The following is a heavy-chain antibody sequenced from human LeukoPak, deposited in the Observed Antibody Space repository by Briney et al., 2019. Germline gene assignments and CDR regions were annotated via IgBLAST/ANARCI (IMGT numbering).Heavy chain of an antibody. CDR2: ISSSSSTI. Sequence: AGGSLRLSCAASGSTFSSYSMNWVRQAPGKGLEWVSYISSSSSTIYYADSVKGRFTISRDNAKNSLYLQMNSLRAEDTAVYYCARDHIVVVPAAPDYWGQGTLVTVSS. CDR1: GSTFSSYS. V-gene: IGHV3-48*04. D-gene: IGHD2-2*01. CDR3: ARDHIVVVPAAPDY. J-gene: IGHJ4*02.